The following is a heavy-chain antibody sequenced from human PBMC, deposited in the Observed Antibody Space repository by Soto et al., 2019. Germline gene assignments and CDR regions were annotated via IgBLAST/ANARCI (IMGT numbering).Heavy chain of an antibody. V-gene: IGHV3-21*01. CDR3: ARESEDLTSNFDY. J-gene: IGHJ4*02. Sequence: GGSLSLSCAASGFTFARYSMNWVRQAPGKGLEWVSSISSTTNYIYYADSMKGRFTVSRDNAKNSVYLEMNSLSAEDTAVYYCARESEDLTSNFDYWGQGTLVTVSS. CDR2: ISSTTNYI. CDR1: GFTFARYS.